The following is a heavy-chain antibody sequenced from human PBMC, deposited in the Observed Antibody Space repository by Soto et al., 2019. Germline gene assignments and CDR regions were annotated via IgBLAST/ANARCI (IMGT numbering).Heavy chain of an antibody. CDR1: GFTFSSYS. CDR3: ARARGYYYDSSGPLDY. Sequence: GSLRLSCAASGFTFSSYSMNWVRQAPGKGLEWIATIYYTGSTYYNPSLKSRVTISVDTSKNQFSLKLSSVTAADTAVYYCARARGYYYDSSGPLDYWGQGTLVTVSS. CDR2: IYYTGST. V-gene: IGHV4-59*01. J-gene: IGHJ4*02. D-gene: IGHD3-22*01.